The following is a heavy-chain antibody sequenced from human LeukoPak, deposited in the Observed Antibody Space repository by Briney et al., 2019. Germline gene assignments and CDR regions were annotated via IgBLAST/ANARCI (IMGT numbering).Heavy chain of an antibody. J-gene: IGHJ4*02. V-gene: IGHV3-7*02. Sequence: GGSLRLSCTASGFTFSSYWVTWVRQAPGKGLEWVANINPDGSEKDYVDSVKGRFTISRANAKNSLDLQMSNLRAEDTAVYFCARGHYYSIYWGLGTLVTVSS. CDR1: GFTFSSYW. CDR2: INPDGSEK. CDR3: ARGHYYSIY.